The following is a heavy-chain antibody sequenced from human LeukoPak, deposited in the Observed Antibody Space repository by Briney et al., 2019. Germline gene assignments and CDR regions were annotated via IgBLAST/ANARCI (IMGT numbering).Heavy chain of an antibody. CDR1: GRPFRGYH. CDR3: ARTRHYGDYAN. V-gene: IGHV4-59*10. CDR2: IYTCWWH. J-gene: IGHJ4*02. D-gene: IGHD4-17*01. Sequence: PSDTLSLLCALYGRPFRGYHWRWIRQPAGKGVVWLGRIYTCWWHNLHPTLKSRVTISVDTSKNQFSLKLSSVTAADTAVYYCARTRHYGDYANWGQGTLVTVSS.